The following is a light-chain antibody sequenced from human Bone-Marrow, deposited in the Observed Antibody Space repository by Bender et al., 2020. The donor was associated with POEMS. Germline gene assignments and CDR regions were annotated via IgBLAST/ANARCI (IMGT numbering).Light chain of an antibody. CDR3: SSYAGNNNYV. CDR2: DVN. CDR1: SGDVGGFDY. J-gene: IGLJ1*01. V-gene: IGLV2-8*01. Sequence: QSALTQPPSASGSLGQSVILSCTGTSGDVGGFDYVSWYQLHPGKAPRLIIYDVNKRPSGVPGRFSGSKSGNTASLTVSGLQAEDDGDYYCSSYAGNNNYVFGTGSKSTAL.